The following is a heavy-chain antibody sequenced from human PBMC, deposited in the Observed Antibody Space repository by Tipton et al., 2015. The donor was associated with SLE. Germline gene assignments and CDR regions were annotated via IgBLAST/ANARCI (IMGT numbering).Heavy chain of an antibody. V-gene: IGHV4-61*05. Sequence: TLSLTCAVSGGSIRSSSHYWAWIRQPPGKGLEWIGYISYSGSTNYSPSLKSRVTMSVDTSKNQLSLKLRSVIAADTAVYYCGRGYSYGYYYVDQWGQGTLVTVSS. D-gene: IGHD5-18*01. J-gene: IGHJ4*02. CDR1: GGSIRSSSHY. CDR3: GRGYSYGYYYVDQ. CDR2: ISYSGST.